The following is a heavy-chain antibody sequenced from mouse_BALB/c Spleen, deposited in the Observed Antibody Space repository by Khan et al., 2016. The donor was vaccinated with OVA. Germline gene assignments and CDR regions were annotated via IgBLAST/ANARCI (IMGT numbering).Heavy chain of an antibody. J-gene: IGHJ4*01. CDR1: GYSITSDYA. CDR2: ISYSGST. V-gene: IGHV3-2*02. D-gene: IGHD3-3*01. CDR3: AGGQGRYYAMDY. Sequence: EVQLQESGPGLVKPSPSLSLTCTVAGYSITSDYARYWIRQFPGNKLEWMGYISYSGSTGYNPSLKSQISITRDPSNNQSFLQLTSVTTEDPATYYCAGGQGRYYAMDYWGQGTSVTVSA.